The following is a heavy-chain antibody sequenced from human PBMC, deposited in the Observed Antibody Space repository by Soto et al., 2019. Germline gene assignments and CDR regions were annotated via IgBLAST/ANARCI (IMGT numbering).Heavy chain of an antibody. CDR2: INEDGSQK. V-gene: IGHV3-7*01. CDR3: AGAGSSSWPY. J-gene: IGHJ4*02. Sequence: EVHLVESGGGLVQPGGSLRLSCAASGFTFNTYWMTWVRQAPGKGLEWVANINEDGSQKYYVDSVRGRFTISRDNAKNSLYLQMSRLRDEDSGVYYCAGAGSSSWPYWGQGTLVSVSS. CDR1: GFTFNTYW. D-gene: IGHD6-13*01.